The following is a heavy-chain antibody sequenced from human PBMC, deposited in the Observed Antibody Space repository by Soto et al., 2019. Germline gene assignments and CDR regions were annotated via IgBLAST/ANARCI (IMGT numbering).Heavy chain of an antibody. CDR3: AADRAMVRTSNNWFDP. CDR1: GFTFTSSA. CDR2: IVVGSGNT. Sequence: QMQLVQSGPEVKKPGTSVKVSCKASGFTFTSSAMQWVRQARGQRLEWIGWIVVGSGNTNYAQKFQERVTITRDMSTSTAYMELGSLRSEDTAVYYCAADRAMVRTSNNWFDPWGQGTLVTVSS. D-gene: IGHD3-10*01. V-gene: IGHV1-58*02. J-gene: IGHJ5*02.